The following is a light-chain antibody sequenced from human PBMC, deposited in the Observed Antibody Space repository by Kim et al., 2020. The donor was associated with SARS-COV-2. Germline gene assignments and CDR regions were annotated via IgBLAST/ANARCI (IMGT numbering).Light chain of an antibody. J-gene: IGLJ3*02. CDR3: QSYDTSLSGSRV. CDR1: GSSVGAGYA. CDR2: AND. Sequence: VTIACTGSGSSVGAGYAVHLYQLLPGKPPKVVIYANDNRPSGVPDRFSGSKSGTSASLAITGLRAEDEAEYYCQSYDTSLSGSRVFGGGTQLTVL. V-gene: IGLV1-40*01.